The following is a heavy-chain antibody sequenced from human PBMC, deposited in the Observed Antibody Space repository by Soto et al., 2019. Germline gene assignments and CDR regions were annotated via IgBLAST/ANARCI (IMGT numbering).Heavy chain of an antibody. CDR2: IYYSGST. J-gene: IGHJ4*02. Sequence: SETLSLTCTVSGGSISNYYWSWIRQPPGKGLEWIGYIYYSGSTSYNPSLQSRVTISVDTSKSQFSLNLSSVTAADTAVYYCARHRYSYGTYYFDYWGQGILVT. CDR1: GGSISNYY. D-gene: IGHD5-18*01. CDR3: ARHRYSYGTYYFDY. V-gene: IGHV4-59*08.